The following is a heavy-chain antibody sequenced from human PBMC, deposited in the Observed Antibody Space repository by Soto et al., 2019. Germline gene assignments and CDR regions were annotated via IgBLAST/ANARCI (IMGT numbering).Heavy chain of an antibody. V-gene: IGHV6-1*01. CDR1: GDTVSSNSVA. Sequence: PSPTLSLPCVCSGDTVSSNSVAWNWVRQSPSRGLEWLGRTYYRSRWYSDYAVSVRSRIDINADTSKNQVSLQLNSVTPEDTAVYYCARSEEDSDYYYYGMDVWGQGTTVIVSS. J-gene: IGHJ6*02. CDR2: TYYRSRWYS. D-gene: IGHD2-15*01. CDR3: ARSEEDSDYYYYGMDV.